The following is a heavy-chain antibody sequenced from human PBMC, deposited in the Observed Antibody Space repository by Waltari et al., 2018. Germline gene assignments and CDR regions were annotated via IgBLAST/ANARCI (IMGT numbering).Heavy chain of an antibody. CDR3: ARAWAWGFGDTLDY. CDR2: INHSGST. CDR1: GGSFSGYY. V-gene: IGHV4-34*01. D-gene: IGHD3-10*01. J-gene: IGHJ4*02. Sequence: QVQLQQWGAGLLKPSETLSLTCAVYGGSFSGYYWSWIRQPPGKGLEWIGEINHSGSTNYNPSLKSRVTISVDTSKNQFSLKLSAVTAADTAVYYCARAWAWGFGDTLDYWGQGTLVTVSS.